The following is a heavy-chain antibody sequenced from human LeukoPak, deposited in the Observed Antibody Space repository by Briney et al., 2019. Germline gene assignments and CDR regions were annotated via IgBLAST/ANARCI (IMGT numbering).Heavy chain of an antibody. CDR2: INSDGSST. V-gene: IGHV3-74*03. J-gene: IGHJ4*02. D-gene: IGHD2-15*01. CDR3: VPATPTSDY. CDR1: GITLSDYW. Sequence: GGSLRLSCAVSGITLSDYWMHWVRQTPGKRLVWVSRINSDGSSTTYADSVKGRFTISRDITKNTLYLQMNTLRVEDTAVYYCVPATPTSDYWGQGTLVTVSS.